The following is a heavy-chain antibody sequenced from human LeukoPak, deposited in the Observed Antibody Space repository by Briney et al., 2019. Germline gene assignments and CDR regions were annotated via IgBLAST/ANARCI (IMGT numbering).Heavy chain of an antibody. D-gene: IGHD5-24*01. CDR3: AKDRGDGTQSRFDS. CDR1: GFTLNTYS. J-gene: IGHJ4*02. V-gene: IGHV3-21*01. CDR2: MTSSRSY. Sequence: GGSLRLSCAVSGFTLNTYSLNWVRRAPGKELEWVSFMTSSRSYYADSVKGRFTISRDNAKNSLYLLMNSLRVEDTAVYYCAKDRGDGTQSRFDSWGQGTLVTVSS.